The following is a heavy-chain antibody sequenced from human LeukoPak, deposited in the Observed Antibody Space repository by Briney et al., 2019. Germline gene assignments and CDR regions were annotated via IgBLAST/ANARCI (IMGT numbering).Heavy chain of an antibody. V-gene: IGHV3-23*01. CDR2: ISGSGGST. D-gene: IGHD4-23*01. CDR3: ARDSGLRWNSIDC. Sequence: GGSLRLSCAASGFTFSSYAMSWVRQAPGKGLEWVSAISGSGGSTYYADSVKGRFTISRDNSKNTLYLQMNSLRAEDTAVYYCARDSGLRWNSIDCRGQGTLVTVSS. CDR1: GFTFSSYA. J-gene: IGHJ4*02.